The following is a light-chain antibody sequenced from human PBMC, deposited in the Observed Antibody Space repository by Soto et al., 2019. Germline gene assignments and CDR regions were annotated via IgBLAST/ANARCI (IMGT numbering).Light chain of an antibody. Sequence: EIVLTQSPATLSLSPGERATLSCRASQSVNSYLAWYQQKPGQAPRLLIYDASNRATGIPARFGGSGSGTDFTLTISSLEPEDFAVYYCQLSQQRSDWPPITFGQGTRLEIK. V-gene: IGKV3-11*01. CDR1: QSVNSY. CDR2: DAS. CDR3: QLSQQRSDWPPIT. J-gene: IGKJ5*01.